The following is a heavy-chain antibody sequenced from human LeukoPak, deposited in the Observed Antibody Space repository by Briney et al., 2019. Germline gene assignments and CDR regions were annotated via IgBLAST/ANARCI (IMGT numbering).Heavy chain of an antibody. Sequence: GASVKVSCKASVYTFTSYYMRWVRQAPGQGLEWMGIINPSGGTTSYAQKFQGRVTMTRDTSTSTVYMELSSLRSEDTAVYYCARDPSVSGYSFGYFDYWGQGTLVTVSS. V-gene: IGHV1-46*01. CDR1: VYTFTSYY. CDR3: ARDPSVSGYSFGYFDY. D-gene: IGHD5-18*01. J-gene: IGHJ4*02. CDR2: INPSGGTT.